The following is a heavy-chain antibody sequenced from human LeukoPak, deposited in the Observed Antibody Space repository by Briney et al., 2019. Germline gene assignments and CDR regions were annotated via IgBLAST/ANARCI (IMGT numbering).Heavy chain of an antibody. D-gene: IGHD6-6*01. CDR2: ISAYNGNT. CDR1: GYTLTELS. CDR3: ARVERVVAARRLGGYYFDY. V-gene: IGHV1-18*01. Sequence: ASVKVSCKVSGYTLTELSMHWVRQAPGQGLEWMGWISAYNGNTNYAQKLQGRVTMTTDTSTSTAYMELRSLRSDDTAVYYCARVERVVAARRLGGYYFDYWGQGTLVIVSS. J-gene: IGHJ4*02.